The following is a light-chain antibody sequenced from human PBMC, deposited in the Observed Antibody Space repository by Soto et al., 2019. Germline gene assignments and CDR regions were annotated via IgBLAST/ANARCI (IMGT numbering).Light chain of an antibody. CDR2: GAS. CDR1: QSVSSNY. Sequence: EIVLTHSPGTLSLSPCERATLSFSASQSVSSNYLAWYQQKPGQAPRLLIYGASSRATGIPDRFSGSGSGTDFTLTISRLEPEDFAVYYCQQYGRSPPTFGQGTRLEIK. V-gene: IGKV3-20*01. J-gene: IGKJ5*01. CDR3: QQYGRSPPT.